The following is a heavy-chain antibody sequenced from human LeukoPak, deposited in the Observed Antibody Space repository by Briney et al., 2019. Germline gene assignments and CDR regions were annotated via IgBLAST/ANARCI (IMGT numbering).Heavy chain of an antibody. Sequence: GGSLRLSCAASGFTFSDYYMSYIRQAPGKGLEWVSAISGSGGSTYYADSVKGRFTISRDNSKNTLYLQMNSLRAEDTAVYYCAKLGEYQLPDYWGQGTLVTVSS. CDR1: GFTFSDYY. CDR3: AKLGEYQLPDY. CDR2: ISGSGGST. J-gene: IGHJ4*02. D-gene: IGHD2-2*01. V-gene: IGHV3-23*01.